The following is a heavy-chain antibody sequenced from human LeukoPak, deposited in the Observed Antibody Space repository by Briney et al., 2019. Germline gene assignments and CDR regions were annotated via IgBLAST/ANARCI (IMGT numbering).Heavy chain of an antibody. J-gene: IGHJ6*03. CDR1: GFTLSRYQ. D-gene: IGHD4/OR15-4a*01. CDR2: ISSSGSTI. CDR3: AMWGAKQIRYYLHV. V-gene: IGHV3-48*03. Sequence: GGSLRLSGAASGFTLSRYQRNWVRQAPGKGLEWVSSISSSGSTIYYAASVKGRLTTSRDNAKNSLYLQMNSLRADDTADYYCAMWGAKQIRYYLHVGAKGTTVTVSS.